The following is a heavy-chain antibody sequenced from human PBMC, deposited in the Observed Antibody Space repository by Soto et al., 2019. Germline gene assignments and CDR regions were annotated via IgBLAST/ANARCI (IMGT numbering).Heavy chain of an antibody. CDR3: ARAPRAVCSSRYWYFDL. Sequence: QVQLQESGPGLVKPSQTLSLTCSVSGGSITSDGYYWSWIRQHPGKGLEWIGYIYYNGNTFYNPSLKSRVAISVDTSKKQFSLKLSSVTAADTAVYYCARAPRAVCSSRYWYFDLWGRGTLVTVSS. J-gene: IGHJ2*01. CDR1: GGSITSDGYY. CDR2: IYYNGNT. V-gene: IGHV4-31*03. D-gene: IGHD6-13*01.